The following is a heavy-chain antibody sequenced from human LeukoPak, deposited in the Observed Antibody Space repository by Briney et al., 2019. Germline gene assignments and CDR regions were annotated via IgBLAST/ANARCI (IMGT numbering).Heavy chain of an antibody. J-gene: IGHJ6*03. CDR1: GFPFSSYA. D-gene: IGHD3-16*01. V-gene: IGHV3-23*01. CDR3: AKLGGQEVHNYYVAV. CDR2: IIDNGDST. Sequence: GGSLRLSCAASGFPFSSYAMSWVRQAPGKGLEWVSGIIDNGDSTYYASFAKGRFTISRDNSNNTLYLQMNSLRAEDTAVYYCAKLGGQEVHNYYVAVSAKGTTVAVSS.